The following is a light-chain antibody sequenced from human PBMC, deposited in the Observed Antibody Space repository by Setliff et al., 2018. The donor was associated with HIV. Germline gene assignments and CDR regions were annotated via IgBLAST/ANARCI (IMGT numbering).Light chain of an antibody. J-gene: IGLJ1*01. CDR1: SSDICGYNF. CDR2: EVT. Sequence: SVLTQPASVSGSPGQSITISCTGTSSDICGYNFFSWYQHHPGKAPKLMIYEVTNLPSGVSNRFSGSKSGNTASLTISGLQAYDEADYYFSSYTSSSPDVFGTGTKVTVL. CDR3: SSYTSSSPDV. V-gene: IGLV2-14*01.